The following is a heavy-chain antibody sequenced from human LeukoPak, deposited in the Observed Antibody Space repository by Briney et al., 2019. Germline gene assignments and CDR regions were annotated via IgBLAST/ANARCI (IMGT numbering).Heavy chain of an antibody. J-gene: IGHJ4*02. Sequence: SETLSLTCAVYGGSFSGYYWSWIRQPPGKGLEWIGEINHSGSTNYNPSLKSRITISVDKSQNHFSLKLTSVTAADTAVYYCARGRRRVTMVRGVSFPYFDYWGQGSLVTVSS. V-gene: IGHV4-34*01. CDR3: ARGRRRVTMVRGVSFPYFDY. CDR1: GGSFSGYY. D-gene: IGHD3-10*01. CDR2: INHSGST.